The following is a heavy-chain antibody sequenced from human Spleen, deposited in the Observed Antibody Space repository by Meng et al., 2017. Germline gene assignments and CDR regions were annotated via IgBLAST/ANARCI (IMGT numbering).Heavy chain of an antibody. CDR1: GFTFRSYV. D-gene: IGHD2-15*01. CDR2: FSDSGFST. J-gene: IGHJ4*02. CDR3: ARAPLFAYCSGTICHSYYFDY. V-gene: IGHV3-23*01. Sequence: LKISWAASGFTFRSYVMSWGRQAPGKGLEWVSVFSDSGFSTYDADSVKGRFTISRDDSKKTLYLQMNSLRAEDTAVYYCARAPLFAYCSGTICHSYYFDYWGQGTLVTVSS.